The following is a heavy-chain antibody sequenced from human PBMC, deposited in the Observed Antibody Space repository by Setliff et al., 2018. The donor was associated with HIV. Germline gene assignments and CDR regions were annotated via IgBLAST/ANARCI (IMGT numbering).Heavy chain of an antibody. J-gene: IGHJ6*03. CDR3: ARVQYFNSGGYWATIRHYYYMDV. V-gene: IGHV3-48*01. D-gene: IGHD3-22*01. CDR2: ISRNSGTI. Sequence: GGSLRLSCAASGVTFSSYSMNWVRQAPGKGLGWLSYISRNSGTIYYADSVKGRFTISRDNAENSLFLQMNSLRAEDTAVYYCARVQYFNSGGYWATIRHYYYMDVWGKGTAVTVSS. CDR1: GVTFSSYS.